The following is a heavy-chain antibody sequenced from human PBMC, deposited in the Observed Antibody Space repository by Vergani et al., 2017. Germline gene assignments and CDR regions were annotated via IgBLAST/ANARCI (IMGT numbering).Heavy chain of an antibody. Sequence: EVQLVESGGGLVQPGGSLRLSCAASRFSIRTYWMSWVRQPPGKGLEWVANIKRQGSGNDYVNSADGRFTISRDDAKNSRYRHMNSRRAEDTGVYFCARGGTGGSFDYWGQGILVTVSS. CDR1: RFSIRTYW. V-gene: IGHV3-7*04. J-gene: IGHJ4*02. CDR2: IKRQGSGN. D-gene: IGHD7-27*01. CDR3: ARGGTGGSFDY.